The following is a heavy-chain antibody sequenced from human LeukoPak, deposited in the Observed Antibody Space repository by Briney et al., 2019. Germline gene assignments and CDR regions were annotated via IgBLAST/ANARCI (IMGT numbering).Heavy chain of an antibody. CDR1: GGSISSNNDY. CDR3: ARSPRIPHQEFQH. J-gene: IGHJ1*01. D-gene: IGHD2-21*01. CDR2: IHYSGST. V-gene: IGHV4-39*07. Sequence: SSETLSLTCTVSGGSISSNNDYWGWIRQPPGKGLEWIGSIHYSGSTYNNPSLKSRVTISVDTSKNQFSLKLSSVTAADTAVYYCARSPRIPHQEFQHWGQGTLVTVSS.